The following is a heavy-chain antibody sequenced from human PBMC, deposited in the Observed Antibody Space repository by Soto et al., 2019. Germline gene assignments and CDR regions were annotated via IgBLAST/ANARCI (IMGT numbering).Heavy chain of an antibody. CDR1: GGTFSPYT. CDR3: TRDWEITVSTWSFGGF. Sequence: QVQLVQSGAEVKKPGSSVKVSCKASGGTFSPYTINWVRQAPGQGLEWMGRIIPFHGVTNYAQKFQARVIITADKPTSTAYLEWSGLRFENTAIYYCTRDWEITVSTWSFGGFWGRGTLVTVSS. D-gene: IGHD3-10*01. CDR2: IIPFHGVT. V-gene: IGHV1-69*08. J-gene: IGHJ4*02.